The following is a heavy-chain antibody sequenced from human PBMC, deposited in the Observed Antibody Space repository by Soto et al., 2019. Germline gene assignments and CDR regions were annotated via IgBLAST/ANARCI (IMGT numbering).Heavy chain of an antibody. CDR3: ARASPYYDFWSGYYMDV. D-gene: IGHD3-3*01. V-gene: IGHV1-8*02. CDR2: MNPNSGNT. Sequence: ASVKVSCKASGYIFTSYGISWVRQAPGQGLEWMGWMNPNSGNTGYAQKFQGRVTMTRNTSISTAYMELSSLRSEDTAVYYCARASPYYDFWSGYYMDVWGKGTTVTVSS. J-gene: IGHJ6*03. CDR1: GYIFTSYG.